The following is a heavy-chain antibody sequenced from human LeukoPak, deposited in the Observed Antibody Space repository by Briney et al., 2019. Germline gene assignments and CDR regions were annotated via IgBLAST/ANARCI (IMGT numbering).Heavy chain of an antibody. CDR2: ISGYKGNT. V-gene: IGHV1-18*01. J-gene: IGHJ3*02. Sequence: ASVKVSCKASDYTFTSYGISWVRQAPGQGLEWMGWISGYKGNTNYAQKFQGRVTMTTDTSTTTAYMELRSLTSDDTAVYYCARVKEDAFDIWGQGTMVTVSS. CDR1: DYTFTSYG. CDR3: ARVKEDAFDI.